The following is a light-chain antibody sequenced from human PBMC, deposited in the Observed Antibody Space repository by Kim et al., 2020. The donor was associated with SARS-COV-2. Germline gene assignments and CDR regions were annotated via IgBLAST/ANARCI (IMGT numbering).Light chain of an antibody. CDR2: SNN. CDR3: AAWDDSLNGV. Sequence: PGQGVTISCSGSRTNTGSNTVHWYQQPPGTAHKLLIYSNNQRPSGVPDRFSGSKSGTSGSLAISGLQSEDEADYYCAAWDDSLNGVFGGGTQLTVL. J-gene: IGLJ3*02. CDR1: RTNTGSNT. V-gene: IGLV1-44*01.